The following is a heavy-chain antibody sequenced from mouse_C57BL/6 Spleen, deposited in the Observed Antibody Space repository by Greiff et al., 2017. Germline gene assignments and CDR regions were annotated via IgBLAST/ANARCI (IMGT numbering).Heavy chain of an antibody. CDR2: INPNYDNT. J-gene: IGHJ2*01. D-gene: IGHD1-1*01. Sequence: VQLQQSGPELVKPGASVKISCKASGYSFTDYNMNWVKQSNGKSLEWIGVINPNYDNTNYNQKFKGKATLTVDKSSSTAYMQLNSLTSDDSAVYNCARDNGSSFDDWGQGTTLTVSS. CDR3: ARDNGSSFDD. CDR1: GYSFTDYN. V-gene: IGHV1-39*01.